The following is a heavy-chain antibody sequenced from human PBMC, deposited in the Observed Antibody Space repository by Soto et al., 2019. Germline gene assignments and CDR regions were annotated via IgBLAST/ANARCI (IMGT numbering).Heavy chain of an antibody. J-gene: IGHJ6*02. V-gene: IGHV4-39*01. D-gene: IGHD3-10*01. CDR3: ARQNYGSGSYLAYYYYYGMDF. CDR2: IYYSGST. Sequence: SETLSLTCTVSGGSISSSSYYWVWIRQPPGKGLEWIGSIYYSGSTYYNPSLKSRVTISVDTSKSQFSLKLSSVTAADTAVYYCARQNYGSGSYLAYYYYYGMDFWGQGTTVTVS. CDR1: GGSISSSSYY.